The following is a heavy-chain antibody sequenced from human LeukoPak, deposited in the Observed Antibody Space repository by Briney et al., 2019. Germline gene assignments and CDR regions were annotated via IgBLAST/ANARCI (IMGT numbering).Heavy chain of an antibody. V-gene: IGHV4-34*01. CDR2: INHSGST. Sequence: PSETLSLTCAVYGESFSGYYWSWIRQPPGKGLEWIGEINHSGSTNYNPSLKSRVTISVDTSKNQFSLKLSSVTAADTAVYYCARGRDCSSTSCYDNWFDPWGQGTLVTVSS. J-gene: IGHJ5*02. D-gene: IGHD2-2*01. CDR3: ARGRDCSSTSCYDNWFDP. CDR1: GESFSGYY.